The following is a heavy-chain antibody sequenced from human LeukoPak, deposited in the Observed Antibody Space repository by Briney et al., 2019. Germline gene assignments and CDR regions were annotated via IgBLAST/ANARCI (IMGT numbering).Heavy chain of an antibody. CDR1: ILADYY. CDR2: INPNSGGT. CDR3: ASRTLGLLRKGGPMDV. J-gene: IGHJ6*03. Sequence: RWASVKVSCKASILADYYIYWVRQAPGQGLEWMGWINPNSGGTNYAQKFQGRVTMTRDTSISTAYMELGSLRSDDTAVYYCASRTLGLLRKGGPMDVWGKGTTVTISS. D-gene: IGHD3-16*01. V-gene: IGHV1-2*02.